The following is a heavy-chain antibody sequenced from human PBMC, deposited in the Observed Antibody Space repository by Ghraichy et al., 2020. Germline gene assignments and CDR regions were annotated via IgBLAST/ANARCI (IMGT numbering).Heavy chain of an antibody. D-gene: IGHD3-10*01. CDR2: INHSGAT. V-gene: IGHV4-34*01. CDR1: GGSFNDYS. CDR3: ARRSYSWYSGAFDI. Sequence: SETLSLTCAVFGGSFNDYSWTWIRQSPGKGLEWIGEINHSGATNYNPSLKSRVTISEDASKKQFSLKLNSVTAADTAVYYCARRSYSWYSGAFDIWGQGTMVTVSS. J-gene: IGHJ3*02.